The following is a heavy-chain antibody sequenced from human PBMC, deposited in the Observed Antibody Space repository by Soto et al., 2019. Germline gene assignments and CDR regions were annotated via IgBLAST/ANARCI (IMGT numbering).Heavy chain of an antibody. J-gene: IGHJ2*01. CDR2: IWYDGSNK. V-gene: IGHV3-33*01. Sequence: QVQLVESGGGVVQPGRSLRLSCAASGFTFSSYGMHWVRQAPGKGLEWVAVIWYDGSNKHYADSVKGRFTISRDNSKNTLYLQMNSLRAEDTAVYYCARDYSSGWYWYFDLWGRGTLVTVSS. CDR3: ARDYSSGWYWYFDL. CDR1: GFTFSSYG. D-gene: IGHD6-19*01.